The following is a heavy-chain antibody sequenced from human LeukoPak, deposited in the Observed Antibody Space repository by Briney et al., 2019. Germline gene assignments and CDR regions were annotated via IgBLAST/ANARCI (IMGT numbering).Heavy chain of an antibody. D-gene: IGHD2-2*02. J-gene: IGHJ4*02. Sequence: GRSLRLSCAAFGFTFSSYAMHWVRQAPGKGLEWVAVISYDGSNKYYADSVKGRFTISRDNSKNTLYLQMNSLRAEDTAVYYCAIGDCSSTSCYTIDCWGQGTLVTVSS. CDR2: ISYDGSNK. CDR3: AIGDCSSTSCYTIDC. V-gene: IGHV3-30-3*01. CDR1: GFTFSSYA.